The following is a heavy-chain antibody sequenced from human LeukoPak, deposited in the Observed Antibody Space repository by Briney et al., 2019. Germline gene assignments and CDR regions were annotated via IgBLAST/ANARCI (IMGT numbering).Heavy chain of an antibody. D-gene: IGHD3-10*01. CDR1: GFTFSNYA. J-gene: IGHJ4*02. CDR3: AKVQGAVWDVGGNDY. V-gene: IGHV3-23*01. CDR2: ISGSGDST. Sequence: GGSLRLSCAASGFTFSNYAMSWVRQAPGKGLEWVSAISGSGDSTYYAESVKGRFTISRDNSKNTLFLQMNSLRAEDTAVYYCAKVQGAVWDVGGNDYWGQGTQVTVSS.